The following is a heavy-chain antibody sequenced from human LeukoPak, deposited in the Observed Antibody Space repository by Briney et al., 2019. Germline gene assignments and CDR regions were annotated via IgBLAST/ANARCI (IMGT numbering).Heavy chain of an antibody. J-gene: IGHJ2*01. CDR3: AKEYYYDSSGYYFWYFDL. Sequence: PGGSLRLSCAASGLTFSSYWMSWVRQSPGKGLEWVGNIKQDGSEKYYADSVKGRFTISRDNAKNSLYLQMNSLRAEDTAVYYCAKEYYYDSSGYYFWYFDLWGRGTLVTVSS. V-gene: IGHV3-7*03. D-gene: IGHD3-22*01. CDR1: GLTFSSYW. CDR2: IKQDGSEK.